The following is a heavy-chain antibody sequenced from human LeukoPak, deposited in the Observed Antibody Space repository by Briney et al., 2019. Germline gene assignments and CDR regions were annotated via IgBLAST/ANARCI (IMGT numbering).Heavy chain of an antibody. J-gene: IGHJ4*02. CDR3: AKDMGGPYTMPRRPFDY. Sequence: PAGGSLRLSCAASGFTFDDYAMHWVRQAPGKGLEWVSGISWNSGSIGYADSVKGRFTISRDNAKNSLYLQMNSLRAEDTALYYCAKDMGGPYTMPRRPFDYWGQGTLVTVSS. CDR1: GFTFDDYA. V-gene: IGHV3-9*01. CDR2: ISWNSGSI. D-gene: IGHD2-2*01.